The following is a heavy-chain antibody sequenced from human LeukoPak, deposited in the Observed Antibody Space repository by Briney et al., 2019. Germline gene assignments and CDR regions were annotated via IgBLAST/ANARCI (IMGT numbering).Heavy chain of an antibody. CDR2: IYYSGST. CDR1: GGSISSSSYY. D-gene: IGHD3-10*01. CDR3: ARQRAPMYYYGSGSYSDY. V-gene: IGHV4-39*01. Sequence: SETLSLTCTVSGGSISSSSYYWGWIRQPPGKGLEWIGSIYYSGSTYYNPSLKSRFTISVDTSKNQFSLKLSSVTAADTAVYYCARQRAPMYYYGSGSYSDYWGQGTLVTVSS. J-gene: IGHJ4*02.